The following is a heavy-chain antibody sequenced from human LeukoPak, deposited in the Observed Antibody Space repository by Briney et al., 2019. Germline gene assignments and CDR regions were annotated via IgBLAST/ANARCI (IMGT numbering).Heavy chain of an antibody. D-gene: IGHD3-3*01. Sequence: PGRSLRLSCAASGFTFSSYALHRVRPAPGNGLVGVAVISYDGSNKYYADSVKGRFTISRDNSKNTLYLQMNSLRAEDTAVYYCARSGGRITILGGGFDYWGQGTLVTASS. CDR3: ARSGGRITILGGGFDY. CDR1: GFTFSSYA. V-gene: IGHV3-30-3*01. J-gene: IGHJ4*02. CDR2: ISYDGSNK.